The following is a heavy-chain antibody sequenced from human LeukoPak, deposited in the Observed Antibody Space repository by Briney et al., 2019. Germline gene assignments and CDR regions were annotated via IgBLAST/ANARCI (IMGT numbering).Heavy chain of an antibody. CDR1: GFTFDDYG. CDR3: ARSPYSSGWYHNDY. Sequence: GGSLRLSCAASGFTFDDYGMSWVRQAPGKGLEWVSGINWNGGSTGYADPVKGRFTISRDNAKNSLYLQMNSLRAEDTALYHCARSPYSSGWYHNDYWGQGTLVTVSS. CDR2: INWNGGST. D-gene: IGHD6-19*01. J-gene: IGHJ4*02. V-gene: IGHV3-20*01.